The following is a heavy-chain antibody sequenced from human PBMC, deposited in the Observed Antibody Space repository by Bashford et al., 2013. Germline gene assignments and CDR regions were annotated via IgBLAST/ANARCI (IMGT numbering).Heavy chain of an antibody. J-gene: IGHJ5*02. D-gene: IGHD2-8*01. CDR2: IYAGDSAL. V-gene: IGHV5-51*01. Sequence: GRSLKISCKGSGYSFSNYWIGWVRQMSGEGLEWMGIIYAGDSALRFSPSFQGQVTISVDKSISTASLQWSSLKASDTAMYYCARQGLREWANPNWFDPWGQGTLVTVSS. CDR1: GYSFSNYW. CDR3: ARQGLREWANPNWFDP.